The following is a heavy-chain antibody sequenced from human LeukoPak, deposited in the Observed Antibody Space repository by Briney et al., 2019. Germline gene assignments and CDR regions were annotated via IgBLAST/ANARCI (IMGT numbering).Heavy chain of an antibody. CDR2: ISGSGGNT. J-gene: IGHJ5*02. D-gene: IGHD2-2*01. V-gene: IGHV3-23*01. CDR3: AREGEQDIVVVPAADDPNWFDP. Sequence: GGSLRLSCAASGFTFSSYAMSWVRQAPGKGLEWVSGISGSGGNTYYADSVRGRFTISRDNAKKTLYLQMNSLRAEDTAVYYCAREGEQDIVVVPAADDPNWFDPWGQGTLVTVSS. CDR1: GFTFSSYA.